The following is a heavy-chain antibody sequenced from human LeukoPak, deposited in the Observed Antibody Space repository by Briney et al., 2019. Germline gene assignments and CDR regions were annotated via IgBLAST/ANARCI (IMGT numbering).Heavy chain of an antibody. D-gene: IGHD1-26*01. V-gene: IGHV3-23*01. Sequence: GGSLRLSCAASGFTFSTYVMSWVRPAPGKGLEWVSGISSSGDNTFYADSVKGRFTISRDNSKNMLYLQMNSLRTEDTAVYYCAKGGSGDYYDRIDFWGQGTLVTVSS. CDR1: GFTFSTYV. CDR3: AKGGSGDYYDRIDF. CDR2: ISSSGDNT. J-gene: IGHJ4*02.